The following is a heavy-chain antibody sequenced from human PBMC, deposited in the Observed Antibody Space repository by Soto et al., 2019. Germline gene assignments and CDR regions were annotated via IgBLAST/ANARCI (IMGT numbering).Heavy chain of an antibody. CDR3: AHSRYDIFTGPTPWRY. CDR2: IYWDDDR. D-gene: IGHD3-9*01. Sequence: QITLKESGPTLVKPTQTLTLTCTFSGFSLSTSGVGVGWIRQPPGKALEWLALIYWDDDRRYSPSLKSRLTITKDTTKNQVVLTMTNMDPVDTATYYSAHSRYDIFTGPTPWRYWGQGTLVTVSS. V-gene: IGHV2-5*02. CDR1: GFSLSTSGVG. J-gene: IGHJ4*02.